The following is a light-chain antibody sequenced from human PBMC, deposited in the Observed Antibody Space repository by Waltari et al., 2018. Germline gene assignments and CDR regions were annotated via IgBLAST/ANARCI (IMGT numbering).Light chain of an antibody. J-gene: IGKJ4*01. CDR3: QQYNNWPPLT. CDR2: GAS. Sequence: EIEITQSPATLSVSPGERDTLSCSASQSVSSNLAWYQQKPGQAPRLLIYGASTRATGIPARLSGSGSGTEFTLTISSMQSEDFAVYYCQQYNNWPPLTFGGGNQVEIK. CDR1: QSVSSN. V-gene: IGKV3-15*01.